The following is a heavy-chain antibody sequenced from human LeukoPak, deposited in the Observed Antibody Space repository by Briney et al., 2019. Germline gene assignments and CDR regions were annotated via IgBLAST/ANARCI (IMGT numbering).Heavy chain of an antibody. J-gene: IGHJ1*01. D-gene: IGHD2-21*01. CDR2: INPNSGGT. Sequence: GASVKVSCKGSVYTFTIYYIHWVGQAPEQALGWMGWINPNSGGTNYAQKFQGRITMTRDMSISTAYMELSRLRSDHTAVYYCANKVVNLGAEYFQHWGQGTLVSVFS. V-gene: IGHV1-2*02. CDR3: ANKVVNLGAEYFQH. CDR1: VYTFTIYY.